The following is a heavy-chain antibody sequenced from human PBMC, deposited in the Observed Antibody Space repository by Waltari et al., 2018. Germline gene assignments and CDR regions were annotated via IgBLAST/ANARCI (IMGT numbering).Heavy chain of an antibody. J-gene: IGHJ4*02. CDR3: ATPHIGVGSHYIDY. CDR1: GGSISNSRYY. CDR2: IYYSGST. Sequence: QMQLQESGPGLVKPSATLSLTCTVSGGSISNSRYYWGWIRQPSGKGLEWIGSIYYSGSTYYNPSLKRRVTRSVDTSKNQFSLKLSSVTAADTAVYYCATPHIGVGSHYIDYWGQGTLVTISS. V-gene: IGHV4-39*01. D-gene: IGHD3-10*01.